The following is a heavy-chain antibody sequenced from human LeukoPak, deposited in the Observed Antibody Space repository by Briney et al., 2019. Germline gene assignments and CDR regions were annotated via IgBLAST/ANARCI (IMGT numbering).Heavy chain of an antibody. CDR3: AKHRSSSSGYYMDV. Sequence: PGGSLRLSCAASGFTVSSNYMSWVRQAPGKGLEWVANIKQDGSEKYYVDSVKGRFTISRDNSKNTLYLQMNSLRAEDTAVYYCAKHRSSSSGYYMDVWGKGTTVTVS. CDR1: GFTVSSNY. J-gene: IGHJ6*03. V-gene: IGHV3-7*03. D-gene: IGHD6-6*01. CDR2: IKQDGSEK.